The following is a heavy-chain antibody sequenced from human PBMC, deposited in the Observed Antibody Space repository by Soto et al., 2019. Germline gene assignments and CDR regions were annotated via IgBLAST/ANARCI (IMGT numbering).Heavy chain of an antibody. CDR2: IWYDGNIK. Sequence: QVQLVESGGGVVQPGTSLRLSCAASGFTFSFYGMHWVRQAPGKGLEWVAVIWYDGNIKTYADSVKGRFTISRDNSENTLYLQMNSLRAEDTAVYYCARWGGSATVPYCDYWGQGALVTVSS. J-gene: IGHJ4*02. CDR3: ARWGGSATVPYCDY. V-gene: IGHV3-33*01. CDR1: GFTFSFYG. D-gene: IGHD4-4*01.